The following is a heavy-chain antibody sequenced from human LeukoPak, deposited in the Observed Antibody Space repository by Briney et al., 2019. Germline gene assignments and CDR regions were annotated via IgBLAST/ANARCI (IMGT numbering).Heavy chain of an antibody. CDR2: IHHRGST. CDR1: GGSISSGGYS. V-gene: IGHV4-30-2*01. D-gene: IGHD5-24*01. J-gene: IGHJ4*02. CDR3: ARVSGDSYNHVDD. Sequence: KASETLSLTCAVSGGSISSGGYSWSWIRQPPGKGLEWIGYIHHRGSTYYNPSLKSRVSISVDTSKNQFSLKLGSVTAADTAVYYCARVSGDSYNHVDDWGQGTLVTVSS.